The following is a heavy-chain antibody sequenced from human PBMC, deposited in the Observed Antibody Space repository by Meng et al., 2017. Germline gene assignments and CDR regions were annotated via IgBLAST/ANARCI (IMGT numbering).Heavy chain of an antibody. CDR2: INPNSGGT. J-gene: IGHJ4*02. V-gene: IGHV1-2*06. D-gene: IGHD3-9*01. Sequence: QVQLVQSGAEVKKPGASVKVSCKASGSTFTSYDINWVRQATGQGLEWMGRINPNSGGTNYAQKFQGRVTMTRDTSISTAYMELSRLRSDDTAVYYCAREAITNYDILTGYPDYWGQGTLVTVSS. CDR3: AREAITNYDILTGYPDY. CDR1: GSTFTSYD.